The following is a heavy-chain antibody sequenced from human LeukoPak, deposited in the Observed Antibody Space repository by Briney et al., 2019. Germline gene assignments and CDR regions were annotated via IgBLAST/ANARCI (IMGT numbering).Heavy chain of an antibody. V-gene: IGHV1-8*01. D-gene: IGHD3-10*01. CDR2: MNPNSGNT. CDR1: GYTFTSCD. J-gene: IGHJ5*02. Sequence: GASVKVSFKASGYTFTSCDSNWVRQATGQGLEWMGWMNPNSGNTGYAQKFQGRVTMTRNTSISTAYTELSSLRSEDTAVYYCARGCFRYYGSGSSNWFDPWGQGTLVTVSS. CDR3: ARGCFRYYGSGSSNWFDP.